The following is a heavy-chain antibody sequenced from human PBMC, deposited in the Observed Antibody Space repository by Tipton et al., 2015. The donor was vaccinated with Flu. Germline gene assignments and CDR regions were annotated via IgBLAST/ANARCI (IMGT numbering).Heavy chain of an antibody. V-gene: IGHV4-59*12. Sequence: LRLSCTVSGGSISSYYWSWIRQPPGKGLEWIGYIYDSGSTYYNPSLKSRVTISVDTSKNQFSLKLSSVTAADTAVYYCAREKLPSTYYDTSGYVDYWGQGTLVTVSS. CDR3: AREKLPSTYYDTSGYVDY. CDR1: GGSISSYY. CDR2: IYDSGST. D-gene: IGHD3-22*01. J-gene: IGHJ4*02.